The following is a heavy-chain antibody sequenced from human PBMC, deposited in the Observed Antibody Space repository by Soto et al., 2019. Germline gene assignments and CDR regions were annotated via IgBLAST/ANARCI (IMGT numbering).Heavy chain of an antibody. Sequence: SETLSLTCAVSSGSLSSSNWWSWVRQPPGKGLEWIGEIYHSGSTNYNPSLKSRVTISVDKSKNQFSLELSSVTAADTAVYYCARAVVVVAGNYFDYWGQGTLVTVSS. D-gene: IGHD2-15*01. CDR3: ARAVVVVAGNYFDY. CDR2: IYHSGST. V-gene: IGHV4-4*02. CDR1: SGSLSSSNW. J-gene: IGHJ4*02.